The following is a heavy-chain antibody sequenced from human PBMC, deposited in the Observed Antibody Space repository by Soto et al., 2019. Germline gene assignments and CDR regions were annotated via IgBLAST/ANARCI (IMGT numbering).Heavy chain of an antibody. Sequence: QVQLVQSGAEVKKPGASVKVSCKTSGYTFTSYGFSWVRQAPGQGLEWMGWISAYNGNTNYAQKLQGRVTMTTDTSTSTDYMELRSLRSDDTSVYYCAAPLSYSYGLDYWGQGTLVTVSS. CDR2: ISAYNGNT. D-gene: IGHD5-18*01. J-gene: IGHJ4*02. CDR1: GYTFTSYG. CDR3: AAPLSYSYGLDY. V-gene: IGHV1-18*01.